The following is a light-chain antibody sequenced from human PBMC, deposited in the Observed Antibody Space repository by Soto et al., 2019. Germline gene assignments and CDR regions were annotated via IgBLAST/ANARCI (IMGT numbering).Light chain of an antibody. J-gene: IGKJ1*01. CDR2: GAS. CDR1: QSVSLS. CDR3: QQYNNWPRT. V-gene: IGKV3-15*01. Sequence: EIVLTQSPATLSVSLGDSATLSCRAGQSVSLSLAWYQMRPGQPPRLLIYGASTRATDIPARFRGTGSGTDFTLTISSLQSEDFAVYYCQQYNNWPRTFGQGTKVDIK.